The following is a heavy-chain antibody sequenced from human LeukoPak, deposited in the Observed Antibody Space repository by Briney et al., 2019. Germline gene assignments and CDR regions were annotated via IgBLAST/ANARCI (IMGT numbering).Heavy chain of an antibody. CDR1: GFTLTTSE. CDR2: INSDNIV. V-gene: IGHV3-48*03. Sequence: PGGSLRLSCAASGFTLTTSEMDWVRQAPGKGLEWVSYINSDNIVLYGDSVKGRFTISSDKATNSVYLQMNSLRAEDTAVYYCAREVLTQAIYSGYNAFEIWGQGTMVTVSS. CDR3: AREVLTQAIYSGYNAFEI. D-gene: IGHD5-12*01. J-gene: IGHJ3*02.